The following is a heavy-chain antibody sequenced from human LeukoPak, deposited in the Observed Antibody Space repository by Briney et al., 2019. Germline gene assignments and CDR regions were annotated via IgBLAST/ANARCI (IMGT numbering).Heavy chain of an antibody. J-gene: IGHJ3*02. Sequence: SETLSLTCTVSGGSISSYYWSWIRQPPGKGLEWIGYIYYSGSTNYNPSLKSRVTISVDTSKNQFSLKLSSVTAEDTAVYYCASGEMDCGGDCPYAFDIWGQGTMVTVSS. CDR3: ASGEMDCGGDCPYAFDI. V-gene: IGHV4-59*01. D-gene: IGHD2-21*02. CDR2: IYYSGST. CDR1: GGSISSYY.